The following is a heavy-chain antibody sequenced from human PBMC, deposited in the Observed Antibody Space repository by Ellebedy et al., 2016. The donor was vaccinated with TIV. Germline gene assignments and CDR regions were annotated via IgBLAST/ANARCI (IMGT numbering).Heavy chain of an antibody. V-gene: IGHV3-33*08. J-gene: IGHJ4*02. CDR2: IWYDGSNK. D-gene: IGHD6-13*01. CDR1: GFTFSSYW. CDR3: ARDPSYIAAVGRGDY. Sequence: GESLKISXAASGFTFSSYWMTWVRQAPGKGLEWVAVIWYDGSNKYYADSVKGRFTISRDNSKNTLYLQMSSLRAEDTAVYYCARDPSYIAAVGRGDYWGQGTLVTVSS.